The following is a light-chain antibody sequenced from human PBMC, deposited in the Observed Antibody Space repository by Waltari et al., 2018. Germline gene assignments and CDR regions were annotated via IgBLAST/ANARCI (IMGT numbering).Light chain of an antibody. V-gene: IGKV1-39*01. CDR3: HQYYSTPYT. CDR1: QSISSY. Sequence: DIQMTQSPSSLSASVGDRVTITCRASQSISSYLNWYQQKPGRAPKLLICAASILQRGVPSRFSGSGSGTDFTLTISSLQAEDVAIYFCHQYYSTPYTFGQGTKLEIK. CDR2: AAS. J-gene: IGKJ2*01.